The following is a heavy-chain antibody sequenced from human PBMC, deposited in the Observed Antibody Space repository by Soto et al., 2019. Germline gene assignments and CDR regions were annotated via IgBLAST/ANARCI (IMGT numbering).Heavy chain of an antibody. Sequence: SVKVSCKASGFTFTSSAVQWVRQARGQSLEWIGWIVVGSGNTNYAQKFQERVTITRDMSTSTAYMELSSLRSEDTAVYYCAAATYYYDSSGYPDDYWGQGTLVTVSS. D-gene: IGHD3-22*01. V-gene: IGHV1-58*01. CDR3: AAATYYYDSSGYPDDY. CDR2: IVVGSGNT. CDR1: GFTFTSSA. J-gene: IGHJ4*02.